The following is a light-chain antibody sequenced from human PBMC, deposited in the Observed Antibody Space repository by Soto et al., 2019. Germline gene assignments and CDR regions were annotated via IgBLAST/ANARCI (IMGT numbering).Light chain of an antibody. CDR3: QQYSNRYT. CDR1: QGVSSS. Sequence: EIVMTQSPATLSVSPGERATLSCRASQGVSSSLAWYQHKPGQAPRLLIYGASIRATGIPARFSGSGSGTEFTLTISSLQSEDFAAYYCQQYSNRYTFGQGTKLEIK. J-gene: IGKJ2*01. CDR2: GAS. V-gene: IGKV3D-15*01.